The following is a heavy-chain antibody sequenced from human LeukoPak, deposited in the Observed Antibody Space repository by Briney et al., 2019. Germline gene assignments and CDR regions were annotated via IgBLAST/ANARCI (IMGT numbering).Heavy chain of an antibody. CDR1: GFTVSTNY. V-gene: IGHV3-53*01. CDR2: LYSGSST. J-gene: IGHJ2*01. D-gene: IGHD3-3*02. CDR3: ARVGDHFHWYLDL. Sequence: GGSLRLSCAASGFTVSTNYMNWVRQAPGKGLEWVSILYSGSSTYYADSVEGRFIISRDSSKNTLSLHMHDLRAEDTAVYSCARVGDHFHWYLDLWGRGTLVTVSS.